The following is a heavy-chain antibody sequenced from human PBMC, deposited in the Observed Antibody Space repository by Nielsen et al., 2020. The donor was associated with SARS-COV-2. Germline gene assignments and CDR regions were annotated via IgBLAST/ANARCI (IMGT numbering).Heavy chain of an antibody. CDR1: GFTFSSYW. J-gene: IGHJ4*02. Sequence: GESLKISCAASGFTFSSYWMSWVRQAPGKGLEWVANIKQDGSEKYYVDSVKGRFTISRDNAKNSLYLQMNSLRAEDTALYYCAKDIRASAAVYYFDYWGQGTLVTVSS. CDR2: IKQDGSEK. D-gene: IGHD6-25*01. V-gene: IGHV3-7*05. CDR3: AKDIRASAAVYYFDY.